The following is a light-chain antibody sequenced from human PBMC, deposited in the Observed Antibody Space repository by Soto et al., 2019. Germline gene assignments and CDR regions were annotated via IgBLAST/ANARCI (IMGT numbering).Light chain of an antibody. CDR2: DNS. CDR3: GTWDSTLSAGV. Sequence: QSVLTQPPSVSAAPGQKVTISCSGSSSNIRKNHVSWYQQVPGTAPKLLIYDNSERAPGIPDRLSGSKSGTSATLGITGLQTGDEADYYCGTWDSTLSAGVFGGGTKLTVL. V-gene: IGLV1-51*01. CDR1: SSNIRKNH. J-gene: IGLJ2*01.